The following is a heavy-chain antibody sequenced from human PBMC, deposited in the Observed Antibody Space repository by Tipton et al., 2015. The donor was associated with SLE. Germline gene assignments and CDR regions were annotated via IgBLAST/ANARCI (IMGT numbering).Heavy chain of an antibody. J-gene: IGHJ3*02. Sequence: TLSLTCTVSGDSVGTNYWNWIRQPAGKGLEWIGRLYGSGSPTHYNPSLEGRVTVSVDTSQNQVSLNLSSLTAADTAVYYCVRRGPHIAAGDAYDIWGQGTMVAVSS. CDR2: LYGSGSPT. CDR3: VRRGPHIAAGDAYDI. D-gene: IGHD6-13*01. V-gene: IGHV4-4*07. CDR1: GDSVGTNY.